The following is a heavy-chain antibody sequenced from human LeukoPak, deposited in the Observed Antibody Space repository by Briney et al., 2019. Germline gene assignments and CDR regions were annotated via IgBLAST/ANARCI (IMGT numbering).Heavy chain of an antibody. CDR2: IYHSGAT. CDR3: ARNGGNFDYDY. D-gene: IGHD4-23*01. CDR1: GRSISSSSSIC. J-gene: IGHJ4*02. Sequence: PSETLSLTCAVSGRSISSSSSICWTWVRQPPGKGLEWIGEIYHSGATNYNPSLKSRVTMLLDKSKNQFSLKLNSVTAADTAVYYCARNGGNFDYDYWGQGTLVTVSA. V-gene: IGHV4-4*02.